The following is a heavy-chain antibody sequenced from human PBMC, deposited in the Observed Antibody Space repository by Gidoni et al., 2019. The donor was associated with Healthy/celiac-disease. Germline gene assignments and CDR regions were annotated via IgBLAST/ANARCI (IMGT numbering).Heavy chain of an antibody. J-gene: IGHJ6*02. Sequence: EVQLVESGGGLVQPGGSLSLSCAASGFTVSSNYMSWVRQAPGKGLEWVSVIYSGGSTYYADSVKGRFTISRDNSKNTLYLQMNSLRAEDTAVYYCARDRGYFDYYGMDVWGQGTTVTVSS. CDR3: ARDRGYFDYYGMDV. CDR2: IYSGGST. D-gene: IGHD3-10*01. V-gene: IGHV3-66*01. CDR1: GFTVSSNY.